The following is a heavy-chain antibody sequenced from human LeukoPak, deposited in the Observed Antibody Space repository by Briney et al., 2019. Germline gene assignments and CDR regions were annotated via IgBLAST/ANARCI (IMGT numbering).Heavy chain of an antibody. Sequence: GESLKIYCKGYGYSFTSYWIIWVRQMPGKGLEWMGRIDPSDSYTNYSPSLQGHVTISADKSISAAYLQWSNLKASDTAMYYCARARGDHYSFDYWGQGTLVTVSS. CDR3: ARARGDHYSFDY. V-gene: IGHV5-10-1*01. J-gene: IGHJ4*02. CDR2: IDPSDSYT. D-gene: IGHD3-10*01. CDR1: GYSFTSYW.